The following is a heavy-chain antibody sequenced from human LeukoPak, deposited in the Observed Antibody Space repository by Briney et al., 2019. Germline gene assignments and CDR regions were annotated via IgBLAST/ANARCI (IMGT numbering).Heavy chain of an antibody. V-gene: IGHV1-69*05. CDR3: ARFSSGYYLDY. CDR2: IIPIFGTA. D-gene: IGHD3-22*01. Sequence: ASVKVSCKASGGTFSSYAIRWVRQAPGQGLEWMGRIIPIFGTANYAQKFQGRVTITTDESTSTAYMELSSLRPEDTAVYYCARFSSGYYLDYWGQGTLVTVSA. CDR1: GGTFSSYA. J-gene: IGHJ4*02.